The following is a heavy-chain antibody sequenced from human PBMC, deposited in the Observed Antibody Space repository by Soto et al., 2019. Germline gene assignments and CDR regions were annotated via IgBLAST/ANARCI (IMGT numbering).Heavy chain of an antibody. J-gene: IGHJ6*02. CDR1: GFTFSSYA. CDR2: ISYDGSNK. D-gene: IGHD6-13*01. Sequence: PGGSLRLSCAASGFTFSSYAMHWVRQAPGKGLEWVAVISYDGSNKYYADSVKGRFTISRDNSKNTLYLQMNSLRAEDTAVYYCARDLGYSSSWYFLPSHGMDVWGQGTTVTVSS. CDR3: ARDLGYSSSWYFLPSHGMDV. V-gene: IGHV3-30-3*01.